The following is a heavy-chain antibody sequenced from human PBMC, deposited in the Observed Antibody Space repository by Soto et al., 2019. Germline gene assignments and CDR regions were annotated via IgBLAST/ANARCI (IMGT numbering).Heavy chain of an antibody. V-gene: IGHV4-30-2*01. CDR2: IFPSGTT. J-gene: IGHJ4*02. CDR3: ARSREFEY. Sequence: SETVSRTCGVSGGSLSGATYSWNWIREPPGKGLELIGYIFPSGTTYYNPSLKSRVTISIDVSKNQFSLSLRSLTAADTAVYYCARSREFEYWSQGTMVTVSS. CDR1: GGSLSGATYS.